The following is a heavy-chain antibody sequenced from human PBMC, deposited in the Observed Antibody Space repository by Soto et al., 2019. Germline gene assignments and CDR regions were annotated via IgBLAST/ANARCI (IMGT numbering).Heavy chain of an antibody. CDR2: ISGSGGST. J-gene: IGHJ6*02. Sequence: GGSLRLSCAASGFTFSSYAMSWVRQAPGKGLGWVSAISGSGGSTYYADSVKGRFTISRDNSKNTLYLQMNSLRAEDTAVYYCAKDIGYSYGSPQSYYYGMDVWGQGTTVTVSS. V-gene: IGHV3-23*01. CDR1: GFTFSSYA. CDR3: AKDIGYSYGSPQSYYYGMDV. D-gene: IGHD5-18*01.